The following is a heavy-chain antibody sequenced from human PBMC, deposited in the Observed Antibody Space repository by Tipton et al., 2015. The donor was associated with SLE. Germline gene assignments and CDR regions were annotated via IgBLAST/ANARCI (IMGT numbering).Heavy chain of an antibody. CDR2: VYHSGTT. V-gene: IGHV4-38-2*02. Sequence: TLSLTCTVSGYSISSGYYWGWIRQPPGKGLEWIGSVYHSGTTYYKPSLKSRLIISVDTSKNQFSLKLSSVTAADTAVYYCARGGHKANFYYMDVWGKGTTVTVSS. CDR3: ARGGHKANFYYMDV. CDR1: GYSISSGYY. D-gene: IGHD5-12*01. J-gene: IGHJ6*03.